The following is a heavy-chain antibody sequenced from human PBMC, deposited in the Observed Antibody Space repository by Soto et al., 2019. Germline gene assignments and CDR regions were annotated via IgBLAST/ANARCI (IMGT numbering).Heavy chain of an antibody. J-gene: IGHJ4*02. CDR2: ISGYNGNT. CDR3: ARVDYYDSSGYYGY. V-gene: IGHV1-18*04. CDR1: GYTFTIYG. Sequence: QVQLVQSGAEVKKPGASVKVSCKASGYTFTIYGISWVRQAPGQGLEWMGWISGYNGNTDYAQNLQDRVTLTTDASTSSVYMELRSLRSGDTAVYYCARVDYYDSSGYYGYWGQGTLITVSS. D-gene: IGHD3-22*01.